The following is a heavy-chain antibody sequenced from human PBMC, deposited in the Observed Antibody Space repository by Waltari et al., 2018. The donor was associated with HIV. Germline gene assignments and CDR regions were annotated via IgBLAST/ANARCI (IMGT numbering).Heavy chain of an antibody. J-gene: IGHJ4*02. D-gene: IGHD2-15*01. CDR2: IYPGDSDT. CDR3: ARLKDIVVVVSLSAFDY. V-gene: IGHV5-51*01. CDR1: GYTFTNYW. Sequence: EVQLVQSGPEVKKPGESLKISCKVSGYTFTNYWIGWAGQMPGKGLEWMGVIYPGDSDTRYSPSFQGQVTISADKSITTAYLQWTSLKASDTAMYYCARLKDIVVVVSLSAFDYWGQGTLVTVSS.